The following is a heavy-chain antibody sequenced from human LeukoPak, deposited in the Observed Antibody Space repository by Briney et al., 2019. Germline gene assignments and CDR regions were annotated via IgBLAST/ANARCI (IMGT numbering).Heavy chain of an antibody. CDR1: GFTFDDYA. D-gene: IGHD6-13*01. CDR2: ISWDGGST. Sequence: PGGSLRLSCAASGFTFDDYAMHWVRQAPGKGLEWVSLISWDGGSTYYADSVKGRFTISRDNAKNSLYLQMNSLRAEDTAVYYCARDSGPQQLVRNAFDIWGQGTMVTVSS. J-gene: IGHJ3*02. CDR3: ARDSGPQQLVRNAFDI. V-gene: IGHV3-43D*03.